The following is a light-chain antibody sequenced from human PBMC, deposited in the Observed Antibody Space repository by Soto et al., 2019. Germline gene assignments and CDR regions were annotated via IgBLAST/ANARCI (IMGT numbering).Light chain of an antibody. Sequence: IVMTHSPATLSVSPWYRSTFPFSSSQSVSSNLAWYQQKPGQAPRLLIYGAPIRATGIPARFSGSGSGTEFTLTISSLQSEDFAVYYCQHYNNWPPWTFGQGTKVDIK. CDR3: QHYNNWPPWT. CDR1: QSVSSN. CDR2: GAP. V-gene: IGKV3-15*01. J-gene: IGKJ1*01.